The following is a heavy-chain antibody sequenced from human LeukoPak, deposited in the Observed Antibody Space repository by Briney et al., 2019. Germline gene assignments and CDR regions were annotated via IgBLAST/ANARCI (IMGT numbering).Heavy chain of an antibody. J-gene: IGHJ4*02. CDR3: ARADYDILTGYAYFDY. CDR1: GGSISSYY. V-gene: IGHV4-59*01. D-gene: IGHD3-9*01. CDR2: IYYSGST. Sequence: SETLSLTCTVSGGSISSYYWGWIRQPPGKGLEWIGYIYYSGSTNYNPSLKSRVTISVDTSKNQFSLKLSSVTAADTAVYYCARADYDILTGYAYFDYWGQGTLVTVSS.